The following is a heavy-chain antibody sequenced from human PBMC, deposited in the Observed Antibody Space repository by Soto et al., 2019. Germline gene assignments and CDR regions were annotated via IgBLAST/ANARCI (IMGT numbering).Heavy chain of an antibody. D-gene: IGHD2-21*02. J-gene: IGHJ4*02. V-gene: IGHV3-23*01. Sequence: GGSLRLSCAASGFTFSSYAMSWVRQAPGKGLEWVSAISGSGGSTYYADSVKGRFTISRDNSKNTRYLQMNSLRAEDTAVYYCAKDRNGVTRPYYFDYWGQGTLVTVSS. CDR3: AKDRNGVTRPYYFDY. CDR1: GFTFSSYA. CDR2: ISGSGGST.